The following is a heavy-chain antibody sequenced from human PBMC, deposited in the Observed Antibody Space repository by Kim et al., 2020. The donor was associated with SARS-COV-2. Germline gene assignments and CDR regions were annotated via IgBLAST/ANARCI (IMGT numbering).Heavy chain of an antibody. CDR3: ARDADSYVSGSSGWY. D-gene: IGHD2-2*01. J-gene: IGHJ2*01. CDR2: ISWNSSYI. CDR1: GFTFSDYG. V-gene: IGHV3-21*04. Sequence: GGSLRLSCAASGFTFSDYGMHWVRQAPGKGLEWVSGISWNSSYINYADSVKGRFTISRDNAKNSLYLQMNSLRAEDTALYYCARDADSYVSGSSGWY.